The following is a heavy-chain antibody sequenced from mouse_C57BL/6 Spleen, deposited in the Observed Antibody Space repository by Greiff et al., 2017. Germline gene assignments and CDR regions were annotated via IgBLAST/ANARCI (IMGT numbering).Heavy chain of an antibody. Sequence: EVKLMESGPGLVKPSQSLSLTCSVTGYSITSGYYWNWIRQFPGNKLEWMGYISYDGSNNYNPSLKNRISITRDTSKNQFFLKLNSVTTEDTATYYCARVDDYDAYFDYWGQGTTLTVSS. V-gene: IGHV3-6*01. CDR3: ARVDDYDAYFDY. CDR1: GYSITSGYY. D-gene: IGHD2-4*01. CDR2: ISYDGSN. J-gene: IGHJ2*01.